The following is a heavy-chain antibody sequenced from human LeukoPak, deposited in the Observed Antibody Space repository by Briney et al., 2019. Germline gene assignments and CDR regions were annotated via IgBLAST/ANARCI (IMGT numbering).Heavy chain of an antibody. V-gene: IGHV3-11*01. CDR2: ISSSGSTI. Sequence: GGSLRLSCAASGFTFSDYYMSWIRQAPGKGLEWVSYISSSGSTIYYADSVKGRFTISRDNAKNSLYLQMSSLRAEDTAVYYCARDSNDFWSGYYKERWFDPWGQGTLVTVSS. J-gene: IGHJ5*02. CDR1: GFTFSDYY. CDR3: ARDSNDFWSGYYKERWFDP. D-gene: IGHD3-3*01.